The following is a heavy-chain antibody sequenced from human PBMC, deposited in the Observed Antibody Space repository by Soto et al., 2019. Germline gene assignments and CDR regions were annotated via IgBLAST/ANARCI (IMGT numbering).Heavy chain of an antibody. CDR1: GGSLSSGGYS. Sequence: SETLSLTCAVSGGSLSSGGYSWSWIRQPPGKGLEWIGYIYHSGSTYYNPSLKSRVTISVDRSKNQFSLKLSSVTAADTAVYYCARGPPFNSWGQGTLVTVSS. CDR3: ARGPPFNS. V-gene: IGHV4-30-2*01. CDR2: IYHSGST. J-gene: IGHJ4*02.